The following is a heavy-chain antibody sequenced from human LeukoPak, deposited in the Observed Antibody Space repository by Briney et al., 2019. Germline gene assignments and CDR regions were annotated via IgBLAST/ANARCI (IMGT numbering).Heavy chain of an antibody. D-gene: IGHD6-19*01. CDR3: ARRLRLMYSSGRSHAFDI. CDR2: INPNSGGT. J-gene: IGHJ3*02. V-gene: IGHV1-2*02. CDR1: GYTFTGYY. Sequence: ASVKVSCKASGYTFTGYYMHWVRQAPGQGLEWMGWINPNSGGTNYAQKFQGRVTMTRDTSISTAYMELSSLRSEDTAVYYCARRLRLMYSSGRSHAFDIWGQGTMVTVSS.